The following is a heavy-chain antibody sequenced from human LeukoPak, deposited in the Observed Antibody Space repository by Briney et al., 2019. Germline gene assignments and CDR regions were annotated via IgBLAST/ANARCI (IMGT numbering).Heavy chain of an antibody. V-gene: IGHV4-4*02. D-gene: IGHD2-21*02. Sequence: SETLSLTCAVSGGSISSSNWWSWVRQPPGKGLEWIGEIYHSGSTNYNPSLKSRVTISVDKSKNQFSLKLSSVTAADTAVYYCARGGTGVTRVAFDIWGQGTMVTVSS. J-gene: IGHJ3*02. CDR3: ARGGTGVTRVAFDI. CDR1: GGSISSSNW. CDR2: IYHSGST.